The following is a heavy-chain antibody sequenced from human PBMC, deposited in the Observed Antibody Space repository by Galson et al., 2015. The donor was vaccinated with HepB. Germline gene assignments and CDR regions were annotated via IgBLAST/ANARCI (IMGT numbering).Heavy chain of an antibody. D-gene: IGHD3-22*01. V-gene: IGHV3-23*01. Sequence: SLRLSCAASGFTLSNYGVSWVRQAPGKGLEWVSAISGSGGTNTFYADSVKGRFTISRDNSENTLYLQMSSLRAEDTAVYYCASRRGTMITWGQGTLVTVSS. CDR3: ASRRGTMIT. CDR2: ISGSGGTNT. J-gene: IGHJ5*02. CDR1: GFTLSNYG.